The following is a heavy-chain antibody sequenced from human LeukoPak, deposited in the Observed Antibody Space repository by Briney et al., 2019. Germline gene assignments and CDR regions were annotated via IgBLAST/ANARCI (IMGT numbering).Heavy chain of an antibody. CDR1: GFTFSSYW. D-gene: IGHD2-2*01. V-gene: IGHV3-7*03. J-gene: IGHJ4*02. CDR3: ARRVPAAMDGLDY. Sequence: PGGSLRLSCAASGFTFSSYWMSWVRQAPGKGLEWVANIKQDGSEKYYVDSVKGRFTISRDNAKNSLYLQMSSLRAEDTAVYYCARRVPAAMDGLDYWGQGTLVTVSS. CDR2: IKQDGSEK.